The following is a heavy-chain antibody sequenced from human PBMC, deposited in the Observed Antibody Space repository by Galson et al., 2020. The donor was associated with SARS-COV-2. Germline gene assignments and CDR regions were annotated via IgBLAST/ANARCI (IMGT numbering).Heavy chain of an antibody. Sequence: SETLSLTCTVSGGSISSSSYYWGWIRQPPGKGLEWIGSIYYSGSTYYNPSLKSRVTISVDTSKNQFSLKLSSVTAADTAVYYCARVDRITIFGVDYWGQGTLVTVSS. CDR3: ARVDRITIFGVDY. V-gene: IGHV4-39*07. D-gene: IGHD3-3*01. J-gene: IGHJ4*02. CDR2: IYYSGST. CDR1: GGSISSSSYY.